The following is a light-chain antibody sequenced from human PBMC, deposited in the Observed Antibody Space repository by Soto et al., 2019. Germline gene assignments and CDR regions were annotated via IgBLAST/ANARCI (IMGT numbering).Light chain of an antibody. CDR2: DVS. Sequence: QSVLTQPASVSGSPGQSITISCTGTSSDVGGYNYVSWYQQHPGKAPKLMIYDVSNRPSGVSNRFSVSKSGNTASLTISGLQAEDEADYYCSSYTSSVYVFGTGTKLTVL. CDR1: SSDVGGYNY. V-gene: IGLV2-14*01. CDR3: SSYTSSVYV. J-gene: IGLJ1*01.